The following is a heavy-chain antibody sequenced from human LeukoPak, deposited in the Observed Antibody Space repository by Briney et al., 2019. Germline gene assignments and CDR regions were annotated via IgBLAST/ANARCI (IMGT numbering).Heavy chain of an antibody. CDR1: EFSLSTSGVG. J-gene: IGHJ4*02. CDR3: SHAPPSTIYYFDY. V-gene: IGHV2-5*02. Sequence: SGLTLVKPTQTLTLTCTFSEFSLSTSGVGAGWMRQPPGEGLEWLALIYWDDDKRYSQSLKSRLTITNDNYKNQVVLTMTNIDPVDTATYYCSHAPPSTIYYFDYWGQGTLVTVSA. D-gene: IGHD2-21*01. CDR2: IYWDDDK.